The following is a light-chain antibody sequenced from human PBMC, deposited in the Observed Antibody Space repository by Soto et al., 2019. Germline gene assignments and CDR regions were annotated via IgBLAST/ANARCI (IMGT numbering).Light chain of an antibody. Sequence: EIVLTQSPATLSLSPGEGATLSCRASQSVSSSYLAWYQQKPGQAPRLLIYGASTRATGIPARFSGSGSGTEFTLTISSLQSEDFAVYYCQQYNNWPPWTFGQGTKVDI. CDR1: QSVSSSY. CDR2: GAS. CDR3: QQYNNWPPWT. J-gene: IGKJ1*01. V-gene: IGKV3-15*01.